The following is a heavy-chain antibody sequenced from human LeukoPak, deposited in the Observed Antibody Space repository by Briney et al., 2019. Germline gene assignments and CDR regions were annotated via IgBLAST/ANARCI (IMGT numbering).Heavy chain of an antibody. V-gene: IGHV4-34*01. CDR2: INHSGST. CDR1: GGSFSGYY. Sequence: PSETLSLTCAVYGGSFSGYYWSWIRQPPGKGLEWIGEINHSGSTNYNPSLKSRVTISVDTPKNQFSLKLSSVTAADTAVYYCASGRGGSYYWGQGTLVTVSS. CDR3: ASGRGGSYY. J-gene: IGHJ4*02. D-gene: IGHD3-16*01.